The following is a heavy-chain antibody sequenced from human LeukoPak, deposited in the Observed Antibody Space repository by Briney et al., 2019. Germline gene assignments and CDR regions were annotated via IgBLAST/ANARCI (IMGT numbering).Heavy chain of an antibody. CDR3: ARDLVTVTKGFDI. Sequence: PSETLSLTCAVSAASFSSHYWTWIRQSPGKGLEWIGYISYIGSTNYNPSLKSRVTVSIDTSRNQFSLKLRSVTAADTAVYYCARDLVTVTKGFDIWGQGTMVSVSS. V-gene: IGHV4-59*11. D-gene: IGHD4-17*01. J-gene: IGHJ3*02. CDR1: AASFSSHY. CDR2: ISYIGST.